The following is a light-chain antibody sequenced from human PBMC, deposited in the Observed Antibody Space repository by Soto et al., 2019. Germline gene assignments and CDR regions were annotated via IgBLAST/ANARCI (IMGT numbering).Light chain of an antibody. CDR3: QPYNNWPLT. CDR2: DTS. J-gene: IGKJ4*01. Sequence: EVVMRQSPAALSVCPGEGATLSCRASQGICDTLAWYQHKPGQTPRLLIYDTSTRATGVPTRFSGSRSGAEFTLTINSLQSEDFAVYYCQPYNNWPLTFGGGTKVDIK. CDR1: QGICDT. V-gene: IGKV3-15*01.